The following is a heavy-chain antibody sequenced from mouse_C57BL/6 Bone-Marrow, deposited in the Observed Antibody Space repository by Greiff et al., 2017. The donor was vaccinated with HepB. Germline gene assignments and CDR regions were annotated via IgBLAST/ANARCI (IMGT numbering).Heavy chain of an antibody. V-gene: IGHV1-55*01. CDR2: IYPGSGST. CDR1: GYTFTSYW. Sequence: VQLQQPGAELVKPGASVKMSCKASGYTFTSYWITWVKQRPGQGLEWIGDIYPGSGSTNYNEKFKSKATLTVDTSSSTAYMQLSSLTSEESAVYYCARDDGYFLYYFDYWGQGTTLTVSS. CDR3: ARDDGYFLYYFDY. D-gene: IGHD2-3*01. J-gene: IGHJ2*01.